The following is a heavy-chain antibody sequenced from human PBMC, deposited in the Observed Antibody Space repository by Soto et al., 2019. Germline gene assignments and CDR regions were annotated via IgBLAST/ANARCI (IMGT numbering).Heavy chain of an antibody. CDR3: ASGGSVYYDTGYYFDY. Sequence: NPSETLSLTCTVSGGSISSGGYYWSWIRQHPGKGLEWIGYIYYSGSTYYNPSLKSRVTISVDTSKNQFSLKLSSVTAADTAVYYCASGGSVYYDTGYYFDYWGQGTLVTVSS. V-gene: IGHV4-31*03. J-gene: IGHJ4*02. CDR1: GGSISSGGYY. CDR2: IYYSGST. D-gene: IGHD3-22*01.